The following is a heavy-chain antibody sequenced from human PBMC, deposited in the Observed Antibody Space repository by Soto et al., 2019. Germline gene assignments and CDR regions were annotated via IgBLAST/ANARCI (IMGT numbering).Heavy chain of an antibody. CDR1: GFTFSSYA. CDR2: ISGSGGST. CDR3: AKGRGIRGYDAFDI. Sequence: GESLKISCAASGFTFSSYAMSWVRQAPGKGLEWGSAISGSGGSTYYADSVKGRFTISRDNYKNTLYLQMNSLRAEDTAVYSCAKGRGIRGYDAFDIWGQGTMVTVSS. V-gene: IGHV3-23*01. J-gene: IGHJ3*02. D-gene: IGHD5-18*01.